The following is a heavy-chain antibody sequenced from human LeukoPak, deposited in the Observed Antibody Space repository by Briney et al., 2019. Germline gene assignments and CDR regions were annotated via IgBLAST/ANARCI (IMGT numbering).Heavy chain of an antibody. Sequence: GGSLRLSCAASGFTFSDYYMSWIRQAPGKGLEWVSYISSSGTTIYYADSVKGRFTISRDNAKNSLYLQMNSLRAEDTAVYFCARRRDSGSLQHFDYWGQGALVTVSS. CDR3: ARRRDSGSLQHFDY. D-gene: IGHD1-26*01. CDR1: GFTFSDYY. V-gene: IGHV3-11*01. CDR2: ISSSGTTI. J-gene: IGHJ4*02.